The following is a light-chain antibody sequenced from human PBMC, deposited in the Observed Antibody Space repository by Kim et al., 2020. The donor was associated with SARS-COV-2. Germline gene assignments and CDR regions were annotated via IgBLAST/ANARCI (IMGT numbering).Light chain of an antibody. J-gene: IGKJ1*01. CDR2: GAS. CDR3: QQYGSSPPWT. Sequence: PGERATLSCSASQTVSTRHLAWYQQKPGQAPRLLINGASTRATGIPDRFSGSGSGTDFTLTITRLEPEDFAVYYCQQYGSSPPWTFGQGTKVDIK. V-gene: IGKV3-20*01. CDR1: QTVSTRH.